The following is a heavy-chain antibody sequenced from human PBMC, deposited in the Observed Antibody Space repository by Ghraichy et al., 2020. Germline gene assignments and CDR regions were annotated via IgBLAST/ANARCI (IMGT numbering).Heavy chain of an antibody. CDR2: ISSSSSYI. Sequence: GGSLRLSCAASGFTFSSYSMNWVRQAPGKGLEWVSSISSSSSYIYYADSVKGRFTISRDNAKNSLYLQMNSLRAEDTAVYYCARDSGGPVVVPAVGDYFDYWGQGTLVTVSS. CDR1: GFTFSSYS. J-gene: IGHJ4*02. V-gene: IGHV3-21*01. D-gene: IGHD2-2*01. CDR3: ARDSGGPVVVPAVGDYFDY.